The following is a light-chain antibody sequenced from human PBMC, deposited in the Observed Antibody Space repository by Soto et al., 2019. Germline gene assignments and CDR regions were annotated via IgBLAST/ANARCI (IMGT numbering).Light chain of an antibody. Sequence: VVLTQSPATLSVSPGERATLSCRASQSVSSTLNWYQQKPGQAPRLLIYGAFSRATGIPARFSGSGSGTDFTLTISSLQPEDFATYYCQQSYTTPITFGQGTRLEIK. V-gene: IGKV3D-15*01. CDR3: QQSYTTPIT. CDR1: QSVSST. J-gene: IGKJ5*01. CDR2: GAF.